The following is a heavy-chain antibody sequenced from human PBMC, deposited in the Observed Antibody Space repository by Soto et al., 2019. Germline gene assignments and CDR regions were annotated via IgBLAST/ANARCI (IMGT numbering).Heavy chain of an antibody. V-gene: IGHV4-39*01. J-gene: IGHJ6*03. CDR2: FYYSGST. CDR3: ARISVASRYMDV. D-gene: IGHD5-12*01. Sequence: QLQLEESGPGLVKPSETLSLTCTVSGGSISSSSYYWGWIRQSPGKGLEWIGSFYYSGSTYYSPSLKSRVTISGDTSKKQISLRLSSVTAAVTAVYYCARISVASRYMDVWGKGSTVTVSS. CDR1: GGSISSSSYY.